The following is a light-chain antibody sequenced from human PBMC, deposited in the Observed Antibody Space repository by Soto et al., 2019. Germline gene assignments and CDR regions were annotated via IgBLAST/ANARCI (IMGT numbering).Light chain of an antibody. Sequence: DIQMTQSPSSLSASVGDRVIITCQASQDIGSYLAWYQQKSGKAPKLLIYDASYLETGVPSRFSGRGSGTDFTFTISSLQAEDFATYYCQQNAELPLTVGGGTKVDIK. CDR2: DAS. CDR3: QQNAELPLT. J-gene: IGKJ4*01. V-gene: IGKV1-33*01. CDR1: QDIGSY.